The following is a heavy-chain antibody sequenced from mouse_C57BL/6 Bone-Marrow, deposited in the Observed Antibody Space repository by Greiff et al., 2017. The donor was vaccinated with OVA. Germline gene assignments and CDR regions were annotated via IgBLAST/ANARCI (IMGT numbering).Heavy chain of an antibody. Sequence: EVQLQQSGAELVRPGASVKLSCTASGFNIKDDYMHWVKQRPEQGLEWIGWIDPENGDTEYASKFQGKATIKADTSSNTAYLQLSSLTSEDTAVYYCTPIYDGYGGFAYWGQGTLVTVSA. D-gene: IGHD2-3*01. CDR2: IDPENGDT. CDR1: GFNIKDDY. J-gene: IGHJ3*01. V-gene: IGHV14-4*01. CDR3: TPIYDGYGGFAY.